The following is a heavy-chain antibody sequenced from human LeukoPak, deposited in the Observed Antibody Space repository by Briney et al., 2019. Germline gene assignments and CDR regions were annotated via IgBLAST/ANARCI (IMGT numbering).Heavy chain of an antibody. CDR2: IYPGDSDT. D-gene: IGHD3-10*01. V-gene: IGHV5-51*01. CDR3: ARGRITMVRGVDY. CDR1: GYSFTSYW. Sequence: GESLKISFQGSGYSFTSYWIGWVRQMPGKGLEWMGIIYPGDSDTRYSPSFQGQVTISADKSISTAYLQWSSLKASDTAMYYCARGRITMVRGVDYWGQGTLVTVSS. J-gene: IGHJ4*02.